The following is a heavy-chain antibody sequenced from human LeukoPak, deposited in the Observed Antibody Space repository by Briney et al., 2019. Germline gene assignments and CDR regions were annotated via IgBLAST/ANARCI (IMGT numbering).Heavy chain of an antibody. V-gene: IGHV3-23*01. CDR1: GFTFSKYA. Sequence: GGSLRLSCAASGFTFSKYAMSWVRQAPGKGLEWVSATSPSDGNTFYADSVKGRFTISRDNSKNTLSLQMNSLRAEDTALYYCAKDSSVPYGITEWGQGTLVTVSS. J-gene: IGHJ4*02. CDR3: AKDSSVPYGITE. CDR2: TSPSDGNT. D-gene: IGHD4-17*01.